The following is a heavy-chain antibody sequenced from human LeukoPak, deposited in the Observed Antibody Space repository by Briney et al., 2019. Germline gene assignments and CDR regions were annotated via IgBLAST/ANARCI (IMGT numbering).Heavy chain of an antibody. CDR2: ISAYNGNT. Sequence: ASVKVSCKASGYTFTSYGISWVRQAPGQGLEWMGWISAYNGNTNYAQKLQGRVTITTDESTSTAYMELSSLRSEDTAVYYCARGNCGGDCYPRYYYYYYMDVWGKGTTVTVSS. CDR1: GYTFTSYG. D-gene: IGHD2-21*01. CDR3: ARGNCGGDCYPRYYYYYYMDV. V-gene: IGHV1-18*01. J-gene: IGHJ6*03.